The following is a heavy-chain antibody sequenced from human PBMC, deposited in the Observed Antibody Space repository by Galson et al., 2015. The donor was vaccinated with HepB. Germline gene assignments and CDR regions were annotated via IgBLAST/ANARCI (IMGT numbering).Heavy chain of an antibody. V-gene: IGHV3-23*01. J-gene: IGHJ4*02. CDR1: GFTFSSYG. CDR2: ISGSGDST. D-gene: IGHD3-22*01. Sequence: SLRLSCAASGFTFSSYGMSWVRQAPGKGLEWVSTISGSGDSTYYADSVKGRFTISRDNSKNTLYLQMNSLRAEDTAVYYCAKLDVRRIVVGYYFDYWGQGTLVTVSS. CDR3: AKLDVRRIVVGYYFDY.